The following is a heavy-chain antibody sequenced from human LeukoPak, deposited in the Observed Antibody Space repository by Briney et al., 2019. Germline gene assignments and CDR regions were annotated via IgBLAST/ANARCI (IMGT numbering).Heavy chain of an antibody. CDR3: AIQYCTNGVCYGFDY. CDR2: IIPIFGTA. V-gene: IGHV1-69*05. CDR1: GGTFSSYA. Sequence: GASVKVSCKASGGTFSSYAISWARQAPGQGLEWMGGIIPIFGTANYAQKFQGRVTITTDESTSTAYMELSSLRSEDTAVYYCAIQYCTNGVCYGFDYWGQGTLVTVSS. D-gene: IGHD2-8*01. J-gene: IGHJ4*02.